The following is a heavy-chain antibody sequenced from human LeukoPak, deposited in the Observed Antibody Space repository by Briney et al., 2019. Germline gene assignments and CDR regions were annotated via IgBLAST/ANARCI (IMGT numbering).Heavy chain of an antibody. CDR1: GFTFSSYG. D-gene: IGHD2-2*01. V-gene: IGHV3-33*01. J-gene: IGHJ3*02. CDR3: ARGGSSTSLHDAFDI. CDR2: IWYDGSNK. Sequence: GGSLRLSCAASGFTFSSYGMHWVRQAPGKGLEWVAVIWYDGSNKYYADSVKGRFTISRDNSKNTLYLQMNSLRAEDMAVYYCARGGSSTSLHDAFDIWGQGTMVTVSS.